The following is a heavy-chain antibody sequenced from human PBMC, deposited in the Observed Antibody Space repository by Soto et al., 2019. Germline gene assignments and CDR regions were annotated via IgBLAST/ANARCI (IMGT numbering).Heavy chain of an antibody. Sequence: ASVKVSCKASGYTFTSYGISWVRQAPGQGLEWMGWISAYNGNTNYAQKIQGRVTMTTDTSTSTAYMELRSLRSDDTAVYYCAQTTVTTTLPNYWGQGTLVTVSS. CDR2: ISAYNGNT. CDR1: GYTFTSYG. V-gene: IGHV1-18*01. J-gene: IGHJ4*02. CDR3: AQTTVTTTLPNY. D-gene: IGHD4-4*01.